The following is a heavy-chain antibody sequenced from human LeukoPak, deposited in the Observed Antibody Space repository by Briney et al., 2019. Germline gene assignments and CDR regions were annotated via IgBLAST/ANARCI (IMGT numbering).Heavy chain of an antibody. V-gene: IGHV3-43*01. D-gene: IGHD3-10*01. CDR2: ISWDGGST. Sequence: GGSLRLSCAASGFTFDDYTMHWVRHAPGKGLEWVSLISWDGGSTYYADSVKGRFTISRDNSKNSLYLQMNSLRTEDTALYYCAKSMVRGVIRGDFDYWGQGTLVTVSS. CDR3: AKSMVRGVIRGDFDY. CDR1: GFTFDDYT. J-gene: IGHJ4*02.